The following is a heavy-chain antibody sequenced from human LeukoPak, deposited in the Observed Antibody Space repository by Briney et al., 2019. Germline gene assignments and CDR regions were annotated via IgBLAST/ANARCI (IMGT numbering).Heavy chain of an antibody. J-gene: IGHJ5*02. Sequence: ASVTVSCKASGYTFTSYGISWVRQAPGQGLEWMGWISAYNGNTNYAQKLQGRVTMTTDTSTSTAYMELRSLRSDDTAVYYCARVTYSSGWYRTTSIRFDPWGQGTLVTVSS. V-gene: IGHV1-18*01. CDR3: ARVTYSSGWYRTTSIRFDP. CDR1: GYTFTSYG. D-gene: IGHD6-19*01. CDR2: ISAYNGNT.